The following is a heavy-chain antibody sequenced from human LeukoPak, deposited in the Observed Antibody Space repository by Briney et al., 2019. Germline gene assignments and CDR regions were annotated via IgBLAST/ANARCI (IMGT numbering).Heavy chain of an antibody. Sequence: PGGSLRLSCAASGFTFSSYGMHWVRQAPGKGLEWIGSIYYSGSTYYNPSLKSRVTISVDTSKNQFSLKLSSVTAADTAVYYCAYDSSGYYSLIYWGQGTLVTVSS. J-gene: IGHJ4*02. V-gene: IGHV4-59*05. CDR2: IYYSGST. CDR3: AYDSSGYYSLIY. D-gene: IGHD3-22*01. CDR1: GFTFSSYG.